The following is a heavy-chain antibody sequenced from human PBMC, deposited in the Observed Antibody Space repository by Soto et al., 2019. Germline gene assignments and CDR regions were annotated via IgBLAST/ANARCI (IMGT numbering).Heavy chain of an antibody. CDR2: IWYDGSNK. CDR3: ARDPGLEYSRQPAYYMDV. D-gene: IGHD6-6*01. V-gene: IGHV3-33*01. J-gene: IGHJ6*03. Sequence: GGSLRLSCAASGFTFSSYGMHWVRQAPGKGLEWVAVIWYDGSNKYYADSVKGRFTISRDNSKNTLYLQMDSLRAEDTAAYYCARDPGLEYSRQPAYYMDVWGQGTTVTVSS. CDR1: GFTFSSYG.